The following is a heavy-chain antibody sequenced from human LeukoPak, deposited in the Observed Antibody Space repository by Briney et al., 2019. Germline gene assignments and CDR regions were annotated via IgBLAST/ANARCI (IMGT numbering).Heavy chain of an antibody. CDR1: GFTFRNYD. CDR2: IVIGGDT. Sequence: GGSLRLSCGASGFTFRNYDMHWVRQAAGKGLEWVSTIVIGGDTYYPGSVKGRFTISRENAKNSLYLQMNSLRAGDTAMYYCARGEFYGSGSYLFDYWGQGTLVTVSS. D-gene: IGHD3-10*01. CDR3: ARGEFYGSGSYLFDY. J-gene: IGHJ4*02. V-gene: IGHV3-13*01.